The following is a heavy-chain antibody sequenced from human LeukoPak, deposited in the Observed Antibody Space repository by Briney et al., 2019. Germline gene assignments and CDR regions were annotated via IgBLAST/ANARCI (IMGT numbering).Heavy chain of an antibody. CDR1: GGSIRSYC. CDR2: IYYTST. CDR3: ARRGAEAGTFHY. Sequence: SETLSLTCTVSGGSIRSYCWSWIRQPPGKGLEWIGYIYYTSTNYHPSLKGRVTISVDTSKNQFSLKLSSVTAADTAVYYCARRGAEAGTFHYWGQGTLVTVSS. D-gene: IGHD6-19*01. J-gene: IGHJ4*02. V-gene: IGHV4-59*08.